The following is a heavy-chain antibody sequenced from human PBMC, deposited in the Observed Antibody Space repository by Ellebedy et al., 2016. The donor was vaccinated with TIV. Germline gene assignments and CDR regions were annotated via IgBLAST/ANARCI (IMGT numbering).Heavy chain of an antibody. J-gene: IGHJ4*02. V-gene: IGHV1-18*01. Sequence: QKFQGRVTMTTDTSTSTAYMELRSLRSDDTAVYYCARSPFWIGYYFDYWGQGTLLTVSS. CDR3: ARSPFWIGYYFDY. D-gene: IGHD3-3*01.